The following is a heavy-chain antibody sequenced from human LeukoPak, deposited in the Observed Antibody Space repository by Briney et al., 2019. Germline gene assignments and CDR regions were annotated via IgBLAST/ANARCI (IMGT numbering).Heavy chain of an antibody. CDR2: IKQDGSEK. D-gene: IGHD1-26*01. J-gene: IGHJ4*02. V-gene: IGHV3-7*01. Sequence: GGSLRLSCAASGFTFSSYWMSWVRQAPGKGLEWVANIKQDGSEKYYVDSVKGRFTISRDHAKNSLYLQMNSLRAEDTAVYYCARDVGAGATSPKPFDYWGQGTLVTVSS. CDR1: GFTFSSYW. CDR3: ARDVGAGATSPKPFDY.